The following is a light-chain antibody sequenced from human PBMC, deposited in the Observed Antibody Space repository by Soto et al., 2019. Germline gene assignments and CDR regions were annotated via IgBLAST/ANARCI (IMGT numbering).Light chain of an antibody. J-gene: IGLJ2*01. V-gene: IGLV1-40*01. CDR3: QSYDSTLSGVV. CDR2: GHS. CDR1: SSNIGAGYN. Sequence: QPVLTQPPSVSGAPGQRVTITCTGSSSNIGAGYNINWYQHLPGIAPKLLINGHSNRPSGVPDRFSGSKSGTSASLVITGLQAEDEADYYCQSYDSTLSGVVFGGGTKL.